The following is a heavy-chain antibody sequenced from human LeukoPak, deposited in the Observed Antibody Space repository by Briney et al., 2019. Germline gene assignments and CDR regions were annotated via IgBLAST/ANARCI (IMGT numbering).Heavy chain of an antibody. D-gene: IGHD6-19*01. CDR2: IYYSGST. CDR1: GGSISSYY. J-gene: IGHJ4*02. CDR3: ARGLAVAGTPPFDY. Sequence: PSETLSLTCTVSGGSISSYYWSWIRQPPGKGLEWIGYIYYSGSTNYNPSLKSRVTISVDTSKNQFSLKLSSVTAADTAVYCCARGLAVAGTPPFDYWGQGTLVTVSS. V-gene: IGHV4-59*01.